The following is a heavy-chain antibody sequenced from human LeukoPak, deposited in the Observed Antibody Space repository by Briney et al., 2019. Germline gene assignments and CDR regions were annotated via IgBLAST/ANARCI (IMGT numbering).Heavy chain of an antibody. Sequence: SQTLSLTCAISGDSVSSNSAAWNWIRQSPSRGLEWLVRTYYRSKWYNDYAVSVKSRITINPDTSKNQFTLKLNSVTPEDAAVYYCARDKEVPAAGAFDYWGQGSLVAVSS. J-gene: IGHJ4*02. D-gene: IGHD2-2*01. CDR1: GDSVSSNSAA. CDR2: TYYRSKWYN. CDR3: ARDKEVPAAGAFDY. V-gene: IGHV6-1*01.